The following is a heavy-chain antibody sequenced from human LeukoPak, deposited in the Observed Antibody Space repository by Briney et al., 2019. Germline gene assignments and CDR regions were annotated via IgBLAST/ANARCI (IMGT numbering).Heavy chain of an antibody. CDR2: IYTSGST. J-gene: IGHJ6*03. V-gene: IGHV4-61*02. Sequence: PSQTLSLTCTVSGGSISSGSYYWSWIRQPAGKGLEWIGRIYTSGSTNYNPSLKSRVTISVDTSKNQFSLKLSSVTAADTAVYYCARESRDIVVVPAAMLYYYYYYMDVWGKGTTVTVSS. D-gene: IGHD2-2*01. CDR3: ARESRDIVVVPAAMLYYYYYYMDV. CDR1: GGSISSGSYY.